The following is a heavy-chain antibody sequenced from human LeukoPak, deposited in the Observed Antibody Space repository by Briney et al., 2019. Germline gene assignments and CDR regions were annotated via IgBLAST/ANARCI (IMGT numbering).Heavy chain of an antibody. J-gene: IGHJ4*02. CDR1: GFTFSGYS. D-gene: IGHD6-13*01. CDR2: ISSSGSTI. V-gene: IGHV3-48*04. CDR3: ARDWQQLVLDDTTFDY. Sequence: PGGSLRLSCAASGFTFSGYSMNWVRQAPGKGLEWISYISSSGSTIDYADTVKGRFTISRDNAKNSLYLQMNSLRAEDTAVYYCARDWQQLVLDDTTFDYWGQGTLVTVSS.